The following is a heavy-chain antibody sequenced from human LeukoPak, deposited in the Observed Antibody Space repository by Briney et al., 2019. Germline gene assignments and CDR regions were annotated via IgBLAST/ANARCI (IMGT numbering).Heavy chain of an antibody. CDR2: ISYDGSNK. V-gene: IGHV3-30*04. CDR3: ASGPYGDYPLYYYYGMDV. Sequence: GGSLRLSCAASGFTFSSYAMHWVRQAPGKGLEWVAVISYDGSNKYYADSVKGRFTISRDNSKNTLYLQMNSLRAEDTAVYYCASGPYGDYPLYYYYGMDVWGQGTTVTVSS. CDR1: GFTFSSYA. J-gene: IGHJ6*02. D-gene: IGHD4-17*01.